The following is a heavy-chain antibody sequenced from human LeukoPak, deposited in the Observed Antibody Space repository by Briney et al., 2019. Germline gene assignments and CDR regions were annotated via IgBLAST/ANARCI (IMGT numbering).Heavy chain of an antibody. CDR2: IYTSGST. D-gene: IGHD3-22*01. Sequence: PSETLSLTCTVSGGSISSGSYYWTWIRQPAGKGLEWIGRIYTSGSTNYNPSLKSRVTISVDTSKNQFSLKLSSVTAADTAVYYCARRRITMIVVVITPFDYWGQGTLVTVSS. J-gene: IGHJ4*02. CDR3: ARRRITMIVVVITPFDY. V-gene: IGHV4-61*02. CDR1: GGSISSGSYY.